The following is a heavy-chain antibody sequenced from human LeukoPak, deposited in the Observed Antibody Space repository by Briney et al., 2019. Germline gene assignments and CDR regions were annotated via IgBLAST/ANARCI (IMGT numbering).Heavy chain of an antibody. D-gene: IGHD2-15*01. V-gene: IGHV1-2*02. Sequence: ASVKVSCKASGYTFTGYYMHWVRQAPGQGLEWMGWINPNSGGTNYAQKFQGRVTMTRDTSISTAYMELSRLRSDDTAVYYCARVSGSPVGWFDYWGQGTLVTVSS. CDR2: INPNSGGT. CDR1: GYTFTGYY. CDR3: ARVSGSPVGWFDY. J-gene: IGHJ4*02.